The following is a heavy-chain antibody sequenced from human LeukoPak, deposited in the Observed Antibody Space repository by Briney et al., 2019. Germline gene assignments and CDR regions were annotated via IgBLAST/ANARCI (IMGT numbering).Heavy chain of an antibody. Sequence: SETLSLTCTVSGASISTGGYHWSWIRQHPGKGLEWIGYIYYSGSTHYYPSLKSRVTISLDTSKNQFSLKLTSVTAADTAVYYCATAYGSGSYSLGFWGQGTLVTVSS. J-gene: IGHJ4*02. CDR3: ATAYGSGSYSLGF. CDR2: IYYSGST. D-gene: IGHD3-10*01. V-gene: IGHV4-31*03. CDR1: GASISTGGYH.